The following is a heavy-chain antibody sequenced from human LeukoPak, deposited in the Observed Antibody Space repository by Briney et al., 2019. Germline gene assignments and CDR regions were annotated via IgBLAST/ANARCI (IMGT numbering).Heavy chain of an antibody. CDR1: GGSISSTTSY. CDR2: TYYTGST. Sequence: SETLSLTCAVSGGSISSTTSYWGWIRQPPGKGLERIGRTYYTGSTFYNPSLKSRVTISVDTSKNQLSLRLSSVTAADTAVYYCARHGSTDYFDYWGQGTLVTVLS. V-gene: IGHV4-39*01. D-gene: IGHD2-2*03. CDR3: ARHGSTDYFDY. J-gene: IGHJ4*02.